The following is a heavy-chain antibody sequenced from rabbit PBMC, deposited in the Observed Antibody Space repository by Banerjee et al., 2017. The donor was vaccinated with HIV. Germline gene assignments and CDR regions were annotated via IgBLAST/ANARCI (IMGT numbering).Heavy chain of an antibody. CDR1: GFDLSSSDY. J-gene: IGHJ6*01. CDR3: ARDTGSSFSSYGMDL. D-gene: IGHD8-1*01. Sequence: QSLEESGGGLGQPEGSLALTCKASGFDLSSSDYICWVRQAPGKGLEWISCIAGSGSGFTYSATWAKGRFTISKTSSTTVTLQMTSLKVADTATYFCARDTGSSFSSYGMDLWGPGTLVTVS. CDR2: IAGSGSGFT. V-gene: IGHV1S40*01.